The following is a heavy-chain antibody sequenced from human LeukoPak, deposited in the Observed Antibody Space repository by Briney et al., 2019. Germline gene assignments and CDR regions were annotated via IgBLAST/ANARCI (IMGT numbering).Heavy chain of an antibody. Sequence: ASVKVSCKASGYTFTDYYMHWVRQAPGQGLEWVGWINPNSGGTNYAQKFQGRVTITRDTSINTTYMELSRLQSDDTAVYYCARGSGCYNWGQGTLVTVSP. CDR2: INPNSGGT. CDR3: ARGSGCYN. J-gene: IGHJ4*02. D-gene: IGHD6-19*01. V-gene: IGHV1-2*02. CDR1: GYTFTDYY.